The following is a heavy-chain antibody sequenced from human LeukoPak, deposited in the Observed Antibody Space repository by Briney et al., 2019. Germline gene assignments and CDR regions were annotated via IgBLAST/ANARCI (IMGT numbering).Heavy chain of an antibody. V-gene: IGHV3-48*02. CDR1: GFTLSTHH. CDR3: AGARDYAFDI. CDR2: VSTTNAI. Sequence: QSGGSLRLSCAASGFTLSTHHMNWVRQAPGKGLEWISYVSTTNAIYYADAEKSRFTISRDIVTLSLSLNMTTPTYDHSTIYFCAGARDYAFDIWGQGTMVAVSS. D-gene: IGHD3-3*01. J-gene: IGHJ3*02.